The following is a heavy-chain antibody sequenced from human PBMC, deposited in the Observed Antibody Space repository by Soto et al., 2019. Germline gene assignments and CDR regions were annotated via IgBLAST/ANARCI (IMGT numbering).Heavy chain of an antibody. V-gene: IGHV4-31*03. CDR2: IFYNGNA. CDR1: GGSISNGDYY. J-gene: IGHJ4*02. CDR3: ASLRGSGTNYFFDY. D-gene: IGHD3-10*01. Sequence: QVQLQGSGPGLVKPSQTLSLTCTVSGGSISNGDYYWSWIRQHPGKGLEWIGYIFYNGNAYYTPSLKSRITISVDTSENQFSLKLTSVTAADTAVYYCASLRGSGTNYFFDYWGQGTLVTVSS.